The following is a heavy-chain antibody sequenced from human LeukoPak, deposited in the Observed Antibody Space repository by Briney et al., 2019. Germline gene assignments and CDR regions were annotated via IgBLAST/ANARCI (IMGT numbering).Heavy chain of an antibody. Sequence: QAGGSLRLSCAASGFTFSNYAMSWVRQAPGKGLEWVSAISGSDGSTNYADSVKGRFTISRDNSKNTLYLHMNSLRVEDTAVYFCAANYYDSGSSPYWGQGTLVTVSS. D-gene: IGHD3-10*01. CDR2: ISGSDGST. CDR1: GFTFSNYA. CDR3: AANYYDSGSSPY. V-gene: IGHV3-23*01. J-gene: IGHJ4*02.